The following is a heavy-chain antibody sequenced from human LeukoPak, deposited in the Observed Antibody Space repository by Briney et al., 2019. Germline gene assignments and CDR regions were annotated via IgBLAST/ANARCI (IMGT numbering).Heavy chain of an antibody. CDR1: GYSIANGYH. CDR2: IYQSGST. V-gene: IGHV4-38-2*02. D-gene: IGHD3-3*01. Sequence: SETLSLTCTVSGYSIANGYHWAWVRQPPGKRLEWLGSIYQSGSTYDNLSLKSRLTMSVDTSKNQFSLKLSSVTAADTAVYYCARGGLDYDFWSGYPAPFDYWGQGTLVTVSS. CDR3: ARGGLDYDFWSGYPAPFDY. J-gene: IGHJ4*02.